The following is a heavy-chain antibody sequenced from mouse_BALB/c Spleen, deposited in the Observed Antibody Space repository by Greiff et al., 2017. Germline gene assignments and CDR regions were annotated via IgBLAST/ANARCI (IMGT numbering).Heavy chain of an antibody. D-gene: IGHD1-1*01. CDR1: GYTFSSYW. J-gene: IGHJ4*01. V-gene: IGHV1-9*01. CDR2: ILPGSGST. Sequence: VKLKQSGAELMKPGASVKISCKATGYTFSSYWIEWVKQRPGHGLEWIGEILPGSGSTNYNEKFKGKATFTADTSSNTAYMQLSSLTSEDSAVYYCARHYGSSYGYAMDYWGQGTSVTVSS. CDR3: ARHYGSSYGYAMDY.